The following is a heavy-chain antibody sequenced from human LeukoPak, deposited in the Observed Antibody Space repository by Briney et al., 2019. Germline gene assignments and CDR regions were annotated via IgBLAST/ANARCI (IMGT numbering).Heavy chain of an antibody. CDR2: IRYDGSNK. CDR1: GFTFSSYG. D-gene: IGHD2-15*01. V-gene: IGHV3-30*02. Sequence: PGRSLRLSCAASGFTFSSYGMHWVRQAPGKGLEWVAFIRYDGSNKYYADSVKGRFTISRDNSKNTLYLQMNSLRAEDTAVYYCARGQDIVVVVAATDHIYNWFDPWGQGTLVTVSS. CDR3: ARGQDIVVVVAATDHIYNWFDP. J-gene: IGHJ5*02.